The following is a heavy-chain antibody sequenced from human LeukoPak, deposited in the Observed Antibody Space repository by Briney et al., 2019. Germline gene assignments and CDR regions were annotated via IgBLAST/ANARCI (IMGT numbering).Heavy chain of an antibody. V-gene: IGHV1-69*01. CDR2: IIPIFGTA. CDR1: GGTFSSYA. J-gene: IGHJ3*02. CDR3: AREVADIVATGEHAFDI. D-gene: IGHD5-12*01. Sequence: ASVKVSCKASGGTFSSYAISWVRQAPGQGLEWMGGIIPIFGTANYTQKFQGRVTITADESTSTAYMELSSLRSEDTAVYYCAREVADIVATGEHAFDIWGQGTMVTVSS.